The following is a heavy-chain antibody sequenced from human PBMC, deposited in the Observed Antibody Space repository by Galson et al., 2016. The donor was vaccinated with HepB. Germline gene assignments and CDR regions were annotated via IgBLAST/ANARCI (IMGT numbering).Heavy chain of an antibody. D-gene: IGHD7-27*01. CDR1: GATVTNSW. CDR3: AETVLTAVGDWFDP. V-gene: IGHV5-10-1*01. Sequence: QSGAEVKKPGESLRISCYLSGATVTNSWISWVRQVPGKGLEWMGRVDATNSYTFYSPSFQGHVTISADKSINTAYLQWSSLKPSDTAIYFCAETVLTAVGDWFDPWGQGASVTFSS. CDR2: VDATNSYT. J-gene: IGHJ5*01.